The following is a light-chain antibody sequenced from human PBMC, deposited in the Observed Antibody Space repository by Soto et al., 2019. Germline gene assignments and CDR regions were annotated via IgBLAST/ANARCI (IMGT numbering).Light chain of an antibody. V-gene: IGKV1-5*01. CDR1: QSISNW. CDR3: QQYNSYWT. CDR2: DAS. Sequence: IQMTQSPSTLPASLGDRVTITFRDSQSISNWLAWYQQKPGKAPKLLIYDASSLESGVPSRFSGSGSGTEFTLTISSLQPDDFATYYCQQYNSYWTFGQGTKVDIK. J-gene: IGKJ1*01.